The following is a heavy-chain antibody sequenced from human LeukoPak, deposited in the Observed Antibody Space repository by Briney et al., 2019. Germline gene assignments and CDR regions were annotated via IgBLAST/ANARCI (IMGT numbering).Heavy chain of an antibody. CDR2: IDPNSDNI. CDR1: GYTFTGCF. D-gene: IGHD5-18*01. J-gene: IGHJ4*02. CDR3: ARSAYNYGYVYFDH. V-gene: IGHV1-2*02. Sequence: ASVKVSCKASGYTFTGCFIHYVRQAPGQGLEWMGWIDPNSDNIRYSETFKDRVTMTRDTSANIAYMELSWLRSDDTAVYYCARSAYNYGYVYFDHWGQGTLVIVSS.